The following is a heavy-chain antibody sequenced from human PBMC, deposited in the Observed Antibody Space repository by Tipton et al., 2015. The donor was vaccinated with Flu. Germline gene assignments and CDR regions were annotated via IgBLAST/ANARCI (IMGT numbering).Heavy chain of an antibody. CDR2: ISPYNGDT. CDR3: AREVGASYFDY. J-gene: IGHJ4*02. V-gene: IGHV1-18*01. Sequence: QLVQSGAEVKKPGASVKVSCKASGYTFTSYGISWVRQAPGQGLEWVGRISPYNGDTHYAQKLQGRVTMTTDTSTSTAYMELRSLSPDDTAVYYCAREVGASYFDYWGQGTLVTVSS. CDR1: GYTFTSYG. D-gene: IGHD1-26*01.